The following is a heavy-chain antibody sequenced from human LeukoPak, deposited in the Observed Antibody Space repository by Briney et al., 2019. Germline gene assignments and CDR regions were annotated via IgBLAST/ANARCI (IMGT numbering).Heavy chain of an antibody. V-gene: IGHV3-21*01. J-gene: IGHJ3*02. CDR3: ARMLAAAFDI. CDR2: ISSSSIYI. CDR1: GFTFSSYN. D-gene: IGHD6-13*01. Sequence: PGGSLRLSCAGSGFTFSSYNMNWVRQAPGKGLEWVSSISSSSIYIYYADSVKGRFTISRDNAKNSLFLQMNSLRAEDTAVYYCARMLAAAFDIWGQGTMVTVSS.